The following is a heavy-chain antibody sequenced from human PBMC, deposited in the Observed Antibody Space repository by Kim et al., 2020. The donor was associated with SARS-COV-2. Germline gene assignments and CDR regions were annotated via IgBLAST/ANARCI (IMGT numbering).Heavy chain of an antibody. V-gene: IGHV4-39*07. CDR3: ARVRSGSFGGDYFDY. CDR2: IYYSGST. Sequence: SETLSLTCTVSGGSISSSSYYWGWIRQPPGKGLEWIGSIYYSGSTYYNPSLKSRVTISVDTSKNQFSLKLSSVTAADTAVYYCARVRSGSFGGDYFDYWGQGTLVTVSS. CDR1: GGSISSSSYY. D-gene: IGHD1-26*01. J-gene: IGHJ4*02.